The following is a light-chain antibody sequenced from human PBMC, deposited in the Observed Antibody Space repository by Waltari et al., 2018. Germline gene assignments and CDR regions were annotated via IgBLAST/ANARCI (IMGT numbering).Light chain of an antibody. CDR3: QQYYSTPPT. CDR1: QRVLYSSNNKNY. J-gene: IGKJ1*01. CDR2: WAS. V-gene: IGKV4-1*01. Sequence: DIVMTQSPDSLAVSLVERATINCKSSQRVLYSSNNKNYLAWYQQKPGQPPKLLICWASIRESGVPDRFSGSGSGTDFTLTISSLQAEDVAVYYCQQYYSTPPTFGQGTKVEIK.